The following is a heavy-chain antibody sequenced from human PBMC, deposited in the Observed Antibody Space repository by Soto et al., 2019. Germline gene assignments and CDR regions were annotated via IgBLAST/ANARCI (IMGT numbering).Heavy chain of an antibody. Sequence: XGSLRLSCVGSGFSFSDHSMNWVRQAPGKGLQWVSYISSSSDKTYYADSVKGRFTVSRDNAKNALFLQMNSLRDDDTATYFCARLPKGSLVTDWGQGTRVTVSS. CDR1: GFSFSDHS. V-gene: IGHV3-48*02. CDR2: ISSSSDKT. CDR3: ARLPKGSLVTD. D-gene: IGHD2-21*02. J-gene: IGHJ4*02.